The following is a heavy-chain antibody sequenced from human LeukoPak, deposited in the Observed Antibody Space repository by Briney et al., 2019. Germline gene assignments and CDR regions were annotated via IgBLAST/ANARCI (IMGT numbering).Heavy chain of an antibody. V-gene: IGHV3-30*18. D-gene: IGHD4-17*01. Sequence: GRSLRLSCAASGFTFSSYGMHWVRQALGKGLEWVAVISYDGSNKYYADSVKGRFTISRDNSKNTLYLQMNSLRAEDTAVYYCAKGLRLTTVTPWPQGDAFDIWGQGTMVTVSS. CDR2: ISYDGSNK. J-gene: IGHJ3*02. CDR1: GFTFSSYG. CDR3: AKGLRLTTVTPWPQGDAFDI.